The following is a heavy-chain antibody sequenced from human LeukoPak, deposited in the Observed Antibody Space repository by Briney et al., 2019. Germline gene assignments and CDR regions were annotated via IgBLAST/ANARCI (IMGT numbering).Heavy chain of an antibody. CDR1: GFTFGSYA. J-gene: IGHJ4*02. Sequence: GGSLRLSCAASGFTFGSYAMSWVRQAPGKGLEWVSAISGSGGSTYYAGSVKGRFTISRDNSKNTLYLQMNSLRAEDTAVYYCAKEAPYYYDSSGPLRLPDYWGQGTLVTVSS. CDR2: ISGSGGST. D-gene: IGHD3-22*01. CDR3: AKEAPYYYDSSGPLRLPDY. V-gene: IGHV3-23*01.